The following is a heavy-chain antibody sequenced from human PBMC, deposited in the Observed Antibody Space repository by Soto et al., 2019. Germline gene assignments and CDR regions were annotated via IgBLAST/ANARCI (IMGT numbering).Heavy chain of an antibody. V-gene: IGHV3-30*18. CDR2: ISYDESNK. Sequence: QVPLVESGGGVVQPGGSLRLSCAASGFTFSSYGIHWVRQAPGKGLEWVAFISYDESNKNYADSVKGRFTISRDNSKNTLSLQMNSLRAEDTAVYFCAKDRGDGYNYDYWGQGTLVTVSS. CDR1: GFTFSSYG. J-gene: IGHJ4*02. CDR3: AKDRGDGYNYDY. D-gene: IGHD3-10*01.